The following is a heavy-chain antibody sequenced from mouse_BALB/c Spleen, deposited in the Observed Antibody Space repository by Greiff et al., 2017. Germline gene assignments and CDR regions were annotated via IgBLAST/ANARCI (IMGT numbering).Heavy chain of an antibody. V-gene: IGHV5-6-5*01. Sequence: DVKLVESGGGLVKPGGFLKLSCAASGFTFSSYAMSWVRQTPEKRLEWVASISSGGSTYYPDSVKGRFTISRDNARNILYLQMSSLRSEDTAMYYCARGHGDYWGQGTSVTVSA. CDR1: GFTFSSYA. CDR2: ISSGGST. J-gene: IGHJ4*01. CDR3: ARGHGDY.